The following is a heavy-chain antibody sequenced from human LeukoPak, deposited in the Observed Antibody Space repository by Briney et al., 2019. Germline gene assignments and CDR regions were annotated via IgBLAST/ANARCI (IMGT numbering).Heavy chain of an antibody. CDR1: GFTFSSYS. V-gene: IGHV3-48*04. CDR2: ISSSSSTI. CDR3: ARESSGYYYVGWFDP. D-gene: IGHD3-22*01. J-gene: IGHJ5*02. Sequence: GGSLRLSCAASGFTFSSYSMNWVRQAPGKGLEWVSYISSSSSTIYYADSVKGRFTISRDNAKNSLYLQMNSLRAEDTAVYYCARESSGYYYVGWFDPWGQGTLVTVSS.